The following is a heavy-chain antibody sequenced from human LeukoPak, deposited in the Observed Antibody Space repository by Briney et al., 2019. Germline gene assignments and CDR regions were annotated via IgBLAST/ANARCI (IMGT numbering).Heavy chain of an antibody. CDR3: ARRQRGLDP. J-gene: IGHJ5*02. CDR2: INHSGST. Sequence: SETLSLTCTVSGGSISSGSYYWSWIRQPPGKGLEWIGEINHSGSTNYNPSLKSRVTISVDTSKNQFSLKLSSVTAADTAVYYCARRQRGLDPWGQGTLVTVSS. V-gene: IGHV4-39*07. CDR1: GGSISSGSYY. D-gene: IGHD6-25*01.